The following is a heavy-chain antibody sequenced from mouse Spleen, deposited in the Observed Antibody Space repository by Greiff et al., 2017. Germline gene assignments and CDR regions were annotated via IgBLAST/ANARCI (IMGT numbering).Heavy chain of an antibody. CDR3: ARSLITSYAMDY. J-gene: IGHJ4*01. D-gene: IGHD1-2*01. CDR1: GFTFSSYG. V-gene: IGHV5-9-2*01. Sequence: EVQLVESGGGLVKPGGSLKLSCAASGFTFSSYGMSWVRQTPEKRLEWVATISGGGSYTYYPDSVKGRFTISRDNAKNNLYLQMSSLRSEDTALYYCARSLITSYAMDYWGQGTSVTVSS. CDR2: ISGGGSYT.